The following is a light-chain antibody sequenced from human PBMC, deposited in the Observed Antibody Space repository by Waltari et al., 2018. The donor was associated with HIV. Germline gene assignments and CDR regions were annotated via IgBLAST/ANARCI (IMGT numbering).Light chain of an antibody. V-gene: IGLV3-19*01. CDR3: SSRDNSGNHVV. J-gene: IGLJ2*01. CDR2: GNN. CDR1: TLRNYY. Sequence: SSELTQDPAVSVASGQTGRITCQVATLRNYYATWYQQKPGQAPLLVMYGNNNRPSGIPDRFSGCTPGNTASLTSTGTQAEDEADYYCSSRDNSGNHVVFGGGTKLTVL.